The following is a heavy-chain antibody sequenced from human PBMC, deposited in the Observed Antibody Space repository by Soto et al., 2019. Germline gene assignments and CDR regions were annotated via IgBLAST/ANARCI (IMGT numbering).Heavy chain of an antibody. CDR1: GYTFTSYY. CDR3: ARDTRTIGYGDYGPAFDI. Sequence: GASVKVSCKASGYTFTSYYMHWVRQAPGQGLEWMGIINPSGGSTSYAQKFQGRVTMTRDTSTSTVYMELSSLRSEDTAVYYCARDTRTIGYGDYGPAFDIWGQGTMVNVSS. J-gene: IGHJ3*02. CDR2: INPSGGST. V-gene: IGHV1-46*01. D-gene: IGHD4-17*01.